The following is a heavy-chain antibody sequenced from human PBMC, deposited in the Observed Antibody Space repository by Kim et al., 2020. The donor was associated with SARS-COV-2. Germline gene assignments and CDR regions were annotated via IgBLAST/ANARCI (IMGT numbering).Heavy chain of an antibody. J-gene: IGHJ4*02. D-gene: IGHD6-6*01. CDR3: AKSEGAARGLFKFDY. Sequence: GGSLRLSCAASGFTFDDYAMHWVRQAPGKGLEWVSGISWNSGSIGYADSVKGRFTISRDNAKNSLYLQMNSLRAEDTALYYCAKSEGAARGLFKFDYWGQGTLVTVSS. V-gene: IGHV3-9*01. CDR2: ISWNSGSI. CDR1: GFTFDDYA.